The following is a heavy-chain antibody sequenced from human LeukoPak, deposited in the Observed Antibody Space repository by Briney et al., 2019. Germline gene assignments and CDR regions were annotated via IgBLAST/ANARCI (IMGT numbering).Heavy chain of an antibody. J-gene: IGHJ4*02. Sequence: ASVKVSCKASGYTFTSSAISWVRQAPGQGREWMGWIRAHNGDTNHAQQLQGRVTLTTDTSTRTAYMELRSLRSEDTAVYNCARGEFICTINTCYASALDSWGQGTLVTVSS. D-gene: IGHD2-2*01. CDR2: IRAHNGDT. CDR1: GYTFTSSA. CDR3: ARGEFICTINTCYASALDS. V-gene: IGHV1-18*01.